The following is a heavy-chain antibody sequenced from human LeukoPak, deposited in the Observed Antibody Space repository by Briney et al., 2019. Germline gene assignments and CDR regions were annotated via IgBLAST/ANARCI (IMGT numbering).Heavy chain of an antibody. CDR2: ISKDGRNQ. V-gene: IGHV3-30*18. CDR1: GFTFSDYG. J-gene: IGHJ4*02. CDR3: AKDVEG. Sequence: PGGSLRLSCAASGFTFSDYGMHWVRQAPGKGLEWVAVISKDGRNQFYADALKGRFTISRDNSKNTLSLQMNSLRVEDTAVYYCAKDVEGWGQGTLVTVSS.